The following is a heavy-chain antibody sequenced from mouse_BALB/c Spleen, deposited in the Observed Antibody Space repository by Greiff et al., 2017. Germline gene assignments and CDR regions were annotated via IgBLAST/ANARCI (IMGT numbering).Heavy chain of an antibody. CDR3: ASDGYPFAY. V-gene: IGHV5-12-1*01. D-gene: IGHD2-3*01. CDR2: ISSGGGST. CDR1: GFAFSSYD. Sequence: EVNLVESGGGLVKPGGSLKLSCAASGFAFSSYDMSWVRQTPEKRLEWVAYISSGGGSTYYPDTVKGRFTISRDNAKNTLYLQMSSLKSEDTAMYYCASDGYPFAYWGQGTLVTVSA. J-gene: IGHJ3*01.